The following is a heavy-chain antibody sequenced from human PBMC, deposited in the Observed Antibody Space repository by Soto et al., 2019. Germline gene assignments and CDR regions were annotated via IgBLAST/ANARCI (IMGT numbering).Heavy chain of an antibody. J-gene: IGHJ4*02. V-gene: IGHV4-39*01. CDR3: IVATIPAAPIDY. CDR2: IYYSGST. Sequence: SETLSLTCTVSGGSISSSSYYWGWIRQPPGKGLEWIGSIYYSGSTYYNPSLKSRVTISVDTSKNQFSLKLSSVTAADTAVYYCIVATIPAAPIDYWGQGTLVTVSS. CDR1: GGSISSSSYY. D-gene: IGHD5-12*01.